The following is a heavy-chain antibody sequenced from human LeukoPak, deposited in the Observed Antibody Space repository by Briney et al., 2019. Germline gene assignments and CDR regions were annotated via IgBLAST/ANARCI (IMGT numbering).Heavy chain of an antibody. Sequence: GGSLRLSCSASGFTFSSYSMNWVRQAPGKGLEWVSSISSSSSYIYYADSVKGRFTISRDNAKNSLYLQMNGLRAEDTAVYYCARALPTRAHYYDSSLPYFDYWGQGTLVTVSS. V-gene: IGHV3-21*01. CDR3: ARALPTRAHYYDSSLPYFDY. J-gene: IGHJ4*02. D-gene: IGHD3-22*01. CDR2: ISSSSSYI. CDR1: GFTFSSYS.